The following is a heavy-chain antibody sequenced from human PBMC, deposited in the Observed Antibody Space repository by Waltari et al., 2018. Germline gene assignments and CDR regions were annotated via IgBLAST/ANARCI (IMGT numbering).Heavy chain of an antibody. CDR3: ASGKGRYFDWLFDY. Sequence: QVQLVQSGAEVKKPGASVKVSCKASGYTFTSYAMHWVRRAPGQRLEWMGWINAGNGNTKYSQKFQGRVTITRDTSASTAYMELSSLRSEDTAVYYCASGKGRYFDWLFDYWGQGTLVTVSS. J-gene: IGHJ4*02. D-gene: IGHD3-9*01. V-gene: IGHV1-3*01. CDR1: GYTFTSYA. CDR2: INAGNGNT.